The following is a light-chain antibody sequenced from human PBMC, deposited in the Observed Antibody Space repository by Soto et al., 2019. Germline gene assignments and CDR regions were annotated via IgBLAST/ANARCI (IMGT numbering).Light chain of an antibody. CDR1: QSVNNNY. CDR2: GAS. Sequence: EIVLTQSPGTLSLSPGERATLSCRTSQSVNNNYLAWYQQKPGQAPRLLIYGASSRATGIPDRFRGSGSGTDFTLVISRLEPEGFAVYYCQQYGTSGTFGQGTKVEIK. CDR3: QQYGTSGT. J-gene: IGKJ1*01. V-gene: IGKV3-20*01.